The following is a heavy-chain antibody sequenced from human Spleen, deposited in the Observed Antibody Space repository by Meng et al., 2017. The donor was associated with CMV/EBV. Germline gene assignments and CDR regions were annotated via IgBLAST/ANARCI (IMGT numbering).Heavy chain of an antibody. Sequence: QGQLVQSGAEVKKPGASVKFSCKSSGYTFTGYYMHWVRQSPGQGLEWMGWINPNSGGTNYAQKFQGRVTMTRDTSISTAYMELSRLRSDDTAVYYCARGDGYSYGNFDYWGQGTLVTVSS. CDR3: ARGDGYSYGNFDY. CDR1: GYTFTGYY. CDR2: INPNSGGT. D-gene: IGHD5-18*01. J-gene: IGHJ4*02. V-gene: IGHV1-2*02.